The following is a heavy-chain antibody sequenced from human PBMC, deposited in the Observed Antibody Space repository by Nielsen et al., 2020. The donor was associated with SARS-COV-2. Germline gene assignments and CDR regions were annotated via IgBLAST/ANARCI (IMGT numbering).Heavy chain of an antibody. D-gene: IGHD3-10*01. CDR2: IYSGGST. V-gene: IGHV3-53*04. J-gene: IGHJ6*02. Sequence: VRQMPGKGLEWVSVIYSGGSTYYADSVKGRFTISRHNSKNTLYLQMNSLRAEDTAVYYCAKDLRRITMVRGVMGGGMDVWGQGTTVTVSS. CDR3: AKDLRRITMVRGVMGGGMDV.